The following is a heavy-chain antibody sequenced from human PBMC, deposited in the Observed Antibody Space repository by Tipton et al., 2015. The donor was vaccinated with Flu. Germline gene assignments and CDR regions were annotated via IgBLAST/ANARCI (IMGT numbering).Heavy chain of an antibody. D-gene: IGHD5-18*01. J-gene: IGHJ1*01. CDR1: GFTFRSYA. V-gene: IGHV3-49*04. CDR2: IRSKPYDETT. Sequence: SLRLSCTTAGFTFRSYAMSWVRQAPGKGLEWVGFIRSKPYDETTEYAASVKGRSIISRDDAKSIAYLQMNSLKSEDTAVYYCTRDLFLDTAMFTKWSGFWGQGTLVIVSS. CDR3: TRDLFLDTAMFTKWSGF.